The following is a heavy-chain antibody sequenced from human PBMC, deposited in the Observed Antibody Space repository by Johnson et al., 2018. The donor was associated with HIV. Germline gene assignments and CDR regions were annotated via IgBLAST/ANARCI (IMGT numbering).Heavy chain of an antibody. D-gene: IGHD3-16*01. Sequence: VQVVESGGGLVKPGGSLRLSCAASGFTFDDYGMHWVRQGPGKGLEWVSGINWNGGITTYAHSMTGRFTITRDNAKDSLYLHMNSMRAEDTGLYYCARGVQQFGGPGAFDIWGQGTVVTVSA. CDR3: ARGVQQFGGPGAFDI. CDR2: INWNGGIT. CDR1: GFTFDDYG. V-gene: IGHV3-20*04. J-gene: IGHJ3*02.